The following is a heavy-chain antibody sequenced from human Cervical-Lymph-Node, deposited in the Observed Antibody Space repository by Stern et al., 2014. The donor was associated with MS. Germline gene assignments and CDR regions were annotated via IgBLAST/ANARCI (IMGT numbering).Heavy chain of an antibody. CDR2: ISYDGTNE. V-gene: IGHV3-30*18. CDR1: GFSFSSHV. CDR3: AKEGAVLVKSYGLDV. J-gene: IGHJ6*02. D-gene: IGHD2-21*01. Sequence: QVQLVESGGGVVQPGKSLRLSCAAAGFSFSSHVMYWVRQAPGKGLEWVAVISYDGTNEYYADPVKGRFTISRDNSKNTLLLQMNSLRAEDTAVYYCAKEGAVLVKSYGLDVWGQGTTVTVS.